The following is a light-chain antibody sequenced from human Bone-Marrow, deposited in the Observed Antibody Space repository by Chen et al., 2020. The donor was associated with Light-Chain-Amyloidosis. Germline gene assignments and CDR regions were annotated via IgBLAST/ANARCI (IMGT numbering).Light chain of an antibody. V-gene: IGLV3-21*02. CDR1: NIGSTS. CDR2: YDS. J-gene: IGLJ3*02. CDR3: QVWDRSSDRPV. Sequence: SYVLTQPSSVSVAPGQTATIACGGNNIGSTSVHWYQQTPGQAPLLVVYYDSDRPSGIPERLSCSHSGNTATLTISRVEAGEEADYYGQVWDRSSDRPVCGGGTKLTVL.